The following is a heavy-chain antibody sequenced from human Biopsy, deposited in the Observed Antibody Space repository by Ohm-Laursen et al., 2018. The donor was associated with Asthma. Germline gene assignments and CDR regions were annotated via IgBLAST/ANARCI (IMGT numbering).Heavy chain of an antibody. Sequence: SDTLSLTCTVSGGSITSSSYYWGWIRQPPGKGMEWIGSMYHSGSPYYHPSLKSRATISVDTSKNQLSLKMSSVTAADTAVYFCVRHQYSSSWSTVDYWGQGALVTVSS. CDR2: MYHSGSP. CDR3: VRHQYSSSWSTVDY. J-gene: IGHJ4*02. D-gene: IGHD3-22*01. V-gene: IGHV4-39*01. CDR1: GGSITSSSYY.